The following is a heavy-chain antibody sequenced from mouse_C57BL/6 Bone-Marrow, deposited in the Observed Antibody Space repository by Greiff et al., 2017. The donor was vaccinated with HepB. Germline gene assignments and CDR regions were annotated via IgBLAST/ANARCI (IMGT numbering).Heavy chain of an antibody. D-gene: IGHD1-1*01. V-gene: IGHV1-80*01. CDR2: IYPGDGDT. Sequence: QVQLKESGAELVKPGASVKISCKASGYAFSSYWMNWVKQRPGKGLEWIGQIYPGDGDTNYNGKFKGKATLTADKSSSTAYMQLSSLTSEDSAVYFCARGRRTGFAYWGQGTLVTVSA. J-gene: IGHJ3*01. CDR3: ARGRRTGFAY. CDR1: GYAFSSYW.